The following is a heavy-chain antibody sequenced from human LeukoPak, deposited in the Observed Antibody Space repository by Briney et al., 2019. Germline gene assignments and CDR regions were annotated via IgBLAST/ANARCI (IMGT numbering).Heavy chain of an antibody. Sequence: SETLSLTCAVYGGSFSDYYWSWIRQPPGKGLEWIGEINHSGSTNYNPSLKSRGTISVDTSKNQFSLKLSSVTAADTAVYYCARGRRGYSYGLFDWGQGTLVTVSS. J-gene: IGHJ4*02. D-gene: IGHD5-18*01. CDR1: GGSFSDYY. V-gene: IGHV4-34*01. CDR2: INHSGST. CDR3: ARGRRGYSYGLFD.